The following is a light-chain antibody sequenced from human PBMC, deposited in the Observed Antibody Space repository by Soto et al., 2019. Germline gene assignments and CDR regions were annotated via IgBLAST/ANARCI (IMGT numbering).Light chain of an antibody. CDR3: QQYERSPTT. CDR1: QSVSSTY. V-gene: IGKV3-20*01. Sequence: EIVLTQSPGTLSLSPGERATLSCRASQSVSSTYLAWYQQKPGRAPSLLIYGASRRATGIPDRFSGSGSGTDFTLTISRLEPEDFAVYYCQQYERSPTTFRGGTKVEIK. J-gene: IGKJ4*01. CDR2: GAS.